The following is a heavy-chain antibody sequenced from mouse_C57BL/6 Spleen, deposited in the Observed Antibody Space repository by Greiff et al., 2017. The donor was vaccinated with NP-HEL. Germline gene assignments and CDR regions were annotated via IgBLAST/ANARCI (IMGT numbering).Heavy chain of an antibody. Sequence: QVQLQQSGAELVRPGASVTLSCKASGYTFTDYEMHWVKQTPVHGLEWIGAIDPETGGTAYNQKFKGKAILTADKSSSTAYMELRSLTSEDSAVYYCTRSTHLLLREVPFAYWGQGTLVTVSA. CDR2: IDPETGGT. CDR3: TRSTHLLLREVPFAY. V-gene: IGHV1-15*01. D-gene: IGHD1-1*01. J-gene: IGHJ3*01. CDR1: GYTFTDYE.